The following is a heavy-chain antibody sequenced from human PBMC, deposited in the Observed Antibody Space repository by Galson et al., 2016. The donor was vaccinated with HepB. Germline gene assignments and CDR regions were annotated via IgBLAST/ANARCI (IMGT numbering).Heavy chain of an antibody. Sequence: SVKVSCKASGYTFIGYYTHWVRQVPGLGLEWMGWINPNSGGTTYSQKFQGWVTMTRDTSISTAYMELSRLRSDDTAVYYCARDEYGTTSGMDVWGQGITVTVSS. CDR2: INPNSGGT. CDR1: GYTFIGYY. J-gene: IGHJ6*02. D-gene: IGHD4-17*01. V-gene: IGHV1-2*04. CDR3: ARDEYGTTSGMDV.